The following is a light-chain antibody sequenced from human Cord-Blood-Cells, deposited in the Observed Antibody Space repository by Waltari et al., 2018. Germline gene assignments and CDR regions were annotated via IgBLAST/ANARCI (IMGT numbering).Light chain of an antibody. CDR1: QSISSY. J-gene: IGKJ4*01. CDR2: AAS. V-gene: IGKV1-39*01. Sequence: DIQMTQSPSSPSASVGDRVTITCRASQSISSYLNWYQQKPGKAPKLLIYAASSLQSGVPSRFSGSGSGTDFTRTISSLQPEDFATYYCQQSYSTPLTFGGGTKVEIK. CDR3: QQSYSTPLT.